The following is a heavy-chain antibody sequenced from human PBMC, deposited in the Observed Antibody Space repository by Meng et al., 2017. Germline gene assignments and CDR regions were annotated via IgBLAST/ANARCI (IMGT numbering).Heavy chain of an antibody. J-gene: IGHJ4*02. D-gene: IGHD1-26*01. CDR2: IKQDGSEK. CDR3: ARPSYSGSYIFFDY. CDR1: GFTFSSYW. Sequence: GESLKISCAASGFTFSSYWMSWVRQAPGKGLEWVANIKQDGSEKYYVDSVKGRFTISRDNAKNSLYLQMNSLRAEDTAVYYCARPSYSGSYIFFDYWGQGALVTVSS. V-gene: IGHV3-7*01.